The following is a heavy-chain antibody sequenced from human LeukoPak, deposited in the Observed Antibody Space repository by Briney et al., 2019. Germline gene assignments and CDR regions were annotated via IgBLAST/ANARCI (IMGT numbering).Heavy chain of an antibody. J-gene: IGHJ6*02. D-gene: IGHD6-19*01. CDR1: GGSISSYY. CDR3: ARDRRGEIAVAGVYYYYGMDV. V-gene: IGHV4-4*07. Sequence: PSETLSLTCTVSGGSISSYYWSWIRQPPGKGLEWIGRIYTSGSTNYNPSLKSRVTMSVDTSKNQFSLKLSSVTAADTAVYYCARDRRGEIAVAGVYYYYGMDVWGQGTTVTVSS. CDR2: IYTSGST.